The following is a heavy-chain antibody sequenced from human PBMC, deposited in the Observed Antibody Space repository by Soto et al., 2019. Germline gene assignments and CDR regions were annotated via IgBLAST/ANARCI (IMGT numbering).Heavy chain of an antibody. D-gene: IGHD5-12*01. J-gene: IGHJ4*02. CDR2: ISYDGSNK. V-gene: IGHV3-30*18. Sequence: QVQLVESGGGVVQPGKSLRLSCAASGFTFSGSGMHWVRQAPGKGLEWVAIISYDGSNKQYRDSVKGRFTISRDNSKNTAHLQMNSLRADDKAVYYCANAMDGYNSGDCDFASWGQGPLVTVSS. CDR3: ANAMDGYNSGDCDFAS. CDR1: GFTFSGSG.